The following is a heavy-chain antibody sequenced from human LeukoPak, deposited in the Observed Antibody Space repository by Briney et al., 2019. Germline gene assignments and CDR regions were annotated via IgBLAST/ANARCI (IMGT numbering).Heavy chain of an antibody. D-gene: IGHD6-13*01. CDR1: GFTFSSYD. J-gene: IGHJ4*02. Sequence: GGSLRLSCAASGFTFSSYDMHWARQATGKGLEWVSAIGTAGDTYYPGSVKGRFTISRENAKNSLYLQMNSLRAGDTAVYYCARGAVGQQLAGRDFDYWGQGTLVTVSS. V-gene: IGHV3-13*01. CDR3: ARGAVGQQLAGRDFDY. CDR2: IGTAGDT.